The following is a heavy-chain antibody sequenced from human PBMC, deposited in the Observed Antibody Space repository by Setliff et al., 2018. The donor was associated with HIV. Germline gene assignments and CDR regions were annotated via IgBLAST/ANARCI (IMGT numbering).Heavy chain of an antibody. V-gene: IGHV4-39*07. Sequence: SETLSLTCTVSGGSISSSHDFWNWIRQPPGKGLEWIGAISYGGITYSNPSLTSRVTKSVDTSKNQFSRKVTSVTAADTAVYYCARRDYDLWSNYYTGIPYWGQGTLVTVSS. CDR1: GGSISSSHDF. CDR2: ISYGGIT. CDR3: ARRDYDLWSNYYTGIPY. J-gene: IGHJ4*02. D-gene: IGHD3-3*01.